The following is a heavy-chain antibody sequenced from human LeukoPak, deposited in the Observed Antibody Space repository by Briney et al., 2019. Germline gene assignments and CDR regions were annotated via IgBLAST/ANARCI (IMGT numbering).Heavy chain of an antibody. D-gene: IGHD4-17*01. Sequence: SETLSLTCTVSGGSISSSSYYWGWIRQPPGKGLEWIGSIYYSGSTYYNPSLKSRVTISVDTSKNQFSLKLSSVTAADTAVYYCARDLRDYGDYADAFDIWGQGTMVTVSS. CDR2: IYYSGST. V-gene: IGHV4-39*07. J-gene: IGHJ3*02. CDR3: ARDLRDYGDYADAFDI. CDR1: GGSISSSSYY.